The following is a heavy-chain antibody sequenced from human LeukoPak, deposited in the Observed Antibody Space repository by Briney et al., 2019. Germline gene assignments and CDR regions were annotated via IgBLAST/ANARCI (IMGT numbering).Heavy chain of an antibody. CDR2: INYSGRS. Sequence: SETLSLTCNVSGDSISSDYWSWIRQPPGKGLEWIGCINYSGRSSYNPALKSRVTISVDTSSNQVSLKLRSVTAADTAVYYCARLDCSADACYNYWGLGSLFTVSS. D-gene: IGHD2-15*01. V-gene: IGHV4-59*08. CDR1: GDSISSDY. CDR3: ARLDCSADACYNY. J-gene: IGHJ4*02.